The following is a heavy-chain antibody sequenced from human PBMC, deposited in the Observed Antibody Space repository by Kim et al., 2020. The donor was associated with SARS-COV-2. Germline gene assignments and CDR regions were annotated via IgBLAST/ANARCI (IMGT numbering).Heavy chain of an antibody. CDR2: IYYSGST. D-gene: IGHD1-1*01. J-gene: IGHJ4*02. CDR1: GGSISSSSYY. CDR3: ARRRTGTTWGD. Sequence: SETLSLTCTVSGGSISSSSYYWGWIRQPPGKGLEWIGSIYYSGSTYYNPSLKSRVTISVDTSKNQFSLKLSSVTAADTAVYYCARRRTGTTWGDWGQGTLVTVSS. V-gene: IGHV4-39*01.